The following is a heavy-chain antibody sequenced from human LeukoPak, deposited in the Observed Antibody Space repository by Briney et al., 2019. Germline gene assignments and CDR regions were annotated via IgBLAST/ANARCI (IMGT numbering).Heavy chain of an antibody. J-gene: IGHJ5*02. Sequence: SEPLSLTCTVSGGSISSYYWSWLRQPRGKGLEWIGYFYYSGSTNYNPSLKGRVTISVDTSKNHFSLKLIYVTAADTAEYYCARGWTAVAGSAHWFDPWGQGTLVTVSS. D-gene: IGHD6-19*01. CDR2: FYYSGST. V-gene: IGHV4-59*01. CDR3: ARGWTAVAGSAHWFDP. CDR1: GGSISSYY.